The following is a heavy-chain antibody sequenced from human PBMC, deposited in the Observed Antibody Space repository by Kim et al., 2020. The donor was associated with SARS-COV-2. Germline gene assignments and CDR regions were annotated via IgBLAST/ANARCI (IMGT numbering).Heavy chain of an antibody. D-gene: IGHD3-10*01. V-gene: IGHV4-39*01. CDR1: GGSISSSSYY. J-gene: IGHJ5*02. CDR3: ARHLEKGGSGRAYWFDP. Sequence: SETLSLTCTVSGGSISSSSYYWGWIRQPPGKGLEWIGSIYYSGSTYYNPSLKSRVTISVDTSKNQFSLKLSSVTAADTAVYYCARHLEKGGSGRAYWFDPWGQGTLVTVSS. CDR2: IYYSGST.